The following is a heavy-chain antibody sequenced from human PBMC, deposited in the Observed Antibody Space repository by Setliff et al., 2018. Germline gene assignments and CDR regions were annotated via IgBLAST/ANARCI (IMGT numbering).Heavy chain of an antibody. Sequence: GGSLRLSCTASGFTLTNAWINWVRQAPGKGLEWVGRIKSNTDGGTTDYAAPVKGRFIISRDDSKNTVVLQMDSLKTEDTALYYCTMTDFWRGHRNFDSWGQGTLVTVSS. CDR2: IKSNTDGGTT. J-gene: IGHJ4*02. CDR3: TMTDFWRGHRNFDS. D-gene: IGHD3-3*01. V-gene: IGHV3-15*01. CDR1: GFTLTNAW.